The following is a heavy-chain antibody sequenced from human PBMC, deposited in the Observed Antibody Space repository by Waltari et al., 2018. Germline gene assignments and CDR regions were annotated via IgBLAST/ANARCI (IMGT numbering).Heavy chain of an antibody. J-gene: IGHJ4*02. D-gene: IGHD2-2*01. V-gene: IGHV3-33*05. CDR2: ISYDGINK. Sequence: QVQLVESGGGVVQPGRSLRLSCAASGFTFSNYGMHWVRQAPGKGLEWVAVISYDGINKYYADSVKGRFTISRDNSKNTLNLQINSLRAEDTAIYYCTRNSYTTSWTFDYWGQGTLVTVSS. CDR1: GFTFSNYG. CDR3: TRNSYTTSWTFDY.